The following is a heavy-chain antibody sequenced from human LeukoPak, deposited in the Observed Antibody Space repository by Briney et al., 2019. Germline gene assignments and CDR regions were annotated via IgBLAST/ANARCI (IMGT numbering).Heavy chain of an antibody. D-gene: IGHD4-17*01. J-gene: IGHJ4*02. CDR3: AKPKGGVGDYQSFDY. Sequence: GRSLRLSCVASGFTFSSYGMHWVRQAPGKGLEWVAVISYDGSNKYYADSVKGRFTISRDNSKNTLYLQMNSLRAEDTAVYYCAKPKGGVGDYQSFDYWGQGTLVTVSS. CDR1: GFTFSSYG. V-gene: IGHV3-30*18. CDR2: ISYDGSNK.